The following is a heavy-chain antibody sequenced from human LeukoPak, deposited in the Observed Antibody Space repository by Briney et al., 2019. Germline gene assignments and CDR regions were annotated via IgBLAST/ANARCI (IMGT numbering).Heavy chain of an antibody. D-gene: IGHD3-10*01. V-gene: IGHV1-69*05. CDR1: GGTFSSYA. Sequence: ASVKVSCKAPGGTFSSYAISWVRQAPGQGLEWMGGIIPIFGTANYAQKFQGRVTITTDESTSTAYMELSSLRSEDTAVYYCARKKYYGSGKGCYYYYMDVWGKGTTVTVSS. CDR2: IIPIFGTA. CDR3: ARKKYYGSGKGCYYYYMDV. J-gene: IGHJ6*03.